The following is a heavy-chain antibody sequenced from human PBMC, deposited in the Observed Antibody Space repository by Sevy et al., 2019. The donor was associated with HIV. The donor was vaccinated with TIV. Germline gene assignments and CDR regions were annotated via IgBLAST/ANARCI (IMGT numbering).Heavy chain of an antibody. Sequence: GGSLRLSCAASGFTFSSYAMSWVRQAPGKGLEWVSAISGSGGSTYYADSVKGRFTISRDNSKNTLYLQMNSLSAEDTAVYYCAKDRAHSSSSDYWGQGTLVTVSS. J-gene: IGHJ4*02. CDR3: AKDRAHSSSSDY. D-gene: IGHD6-6*01. V-gene: IGHV3-23*01. CDR2: ISGSGGST. CDR1: GFTFSSYA.